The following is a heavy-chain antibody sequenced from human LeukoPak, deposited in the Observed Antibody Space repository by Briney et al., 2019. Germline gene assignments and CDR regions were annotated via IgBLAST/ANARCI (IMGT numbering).Heavy chain of an antibody. D-gene: IGHD3-3*02. V-gene: IGHV3-23*01. J-gene: IGHJ4*02. CDR1: GFTFSNYA. CDR2: LSASGGKT. CDR3: AKRFAGPSIRSEYYFDY. Sequence: GGSLRLSXAASGFTFSNYAMSWVRQAPGKWLEWVSSLSASGGKTFYADSVRGRFTISRHTSKNTLYLQMNSLNAEDTAVYYCAKRFAGPSIRSEYYFDYWGQGTLVTVSS.